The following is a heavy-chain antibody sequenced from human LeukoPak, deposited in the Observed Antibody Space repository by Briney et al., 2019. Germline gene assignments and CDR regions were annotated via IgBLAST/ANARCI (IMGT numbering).Heavy chain of an antibody. CDR1: GYTFTHYG. J-gene: IGHJ3*02. CDR3: ARELVTTVTTVDAFYI. CDR2: INAYNGNT. Sequence: ASVTVSFMASGYTFTHYGISWLRQPPGQGLAWMGWINAYNGNTNYAQKLQGRVTMTTDTSTSTAYMELRSLRSDDTAVYYCARELVTTVTTVDAFYIWGQGTMVTVSS. D-gene: IGHD4-17*01. V-gene: IGHV1-18*01.